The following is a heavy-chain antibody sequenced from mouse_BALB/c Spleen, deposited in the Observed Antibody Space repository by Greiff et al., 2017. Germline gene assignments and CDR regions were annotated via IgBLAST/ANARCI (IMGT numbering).Heavy chain of an antibody. D-gene: IGHD2-1*01. J-gene: IGHJ4*01. CDR1: GYSITSGYY. V-gene: IGHV3-6*02. CDR3: ARKYATGNRDYAMDY. Sequence: EVQRVESGPGLVKPSQSLSLTCSVTGYSITSGYYWTWIRQFPGNKLEWMGYISYDGSNNYNPYLKNRISITRDTSKNQFFLKLNSVTTEDTATYYCARKYATGNRDYAMDYWGQGTSVTVSS. CDR2: ISYDGSN.